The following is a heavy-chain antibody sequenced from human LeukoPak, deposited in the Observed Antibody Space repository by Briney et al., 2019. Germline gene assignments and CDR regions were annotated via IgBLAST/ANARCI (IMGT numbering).Heavy chain of an antibody. J-gene: IGHJ3*02. V-gene: IGHV1-69*04. CDR3: ARDRSAAPFGI. CDR1: GYTFTGYY. Sequence: SVKVSCKASGYTFTGYYMHWVRQAPGQGLEWMGRIIPILGIANYAQKFQGRVTITADKSTSTAYMELSSLRSEDTAVYYCARDRSAAPFGIWGQGTMVTVSS. D-gene: IGHD6-13*01. CDR2: IIPILGIA.